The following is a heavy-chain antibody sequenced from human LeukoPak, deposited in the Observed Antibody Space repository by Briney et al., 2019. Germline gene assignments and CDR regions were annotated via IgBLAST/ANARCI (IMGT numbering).Heavy chain of an antibody. CDR1: GFTLSSYA. CDR2: ISYDGGIK. Sequence: PGGSLRLSCAASGFTLSSYAIHWVRQAPGKGLEWVAVISYDGGIKYYADSVKGRFTISRDNAKNSLYLQMNSLRAEDTAVYYCARIPAYSINVRGYPDAFGIWGQGTMVTVSS. V-gene: IGHV3-30*04. CDR3: ARIPAYSINVRGYPDAFGI. J-gene: IGHJ3*02. D-gene: IGHD3-16*01.